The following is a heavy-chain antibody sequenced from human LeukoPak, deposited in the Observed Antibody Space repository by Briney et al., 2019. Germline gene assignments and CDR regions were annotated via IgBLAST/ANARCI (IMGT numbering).Heavy chain of an antibody. Sequence: GGSLRLSCAVSGFTFSSYWMYWVRQAPGKGLVWVSGINSDGSSSSYADSVEGRFTISSDNAKNTLYLQMNSLRAEDTAVYYCARGDYGEKGGAFDIWGQGTMVTVSS. CDR1: GFTFSSYW. CDR3: ARGDYGEKGGAFDI. V-gene: IGHV3-74*01. CDR2: INSDGSSS. D-gene: IGHD4-17*01. J-gene: IGHJ3*02.